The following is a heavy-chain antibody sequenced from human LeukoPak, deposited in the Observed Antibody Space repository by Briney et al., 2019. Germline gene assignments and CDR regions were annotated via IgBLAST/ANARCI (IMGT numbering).Heavy chain of an antibody. Sequence: SETLSLTCTVSGCSISSYYWSWIRQPPGKGLEWIGYIYYSGSTNYNPSLKSRGTISVDTSKNQFSLKLSSVTAADTAVYYCARGDILTGYYKLGYYYSMDVWGQGTTVTVSS. D-gene: IGHD3-9*01. V-gene: IGHV4-59*01. CDR3: ARGDILTGYYKLGYYYSMDV. CDR2: IYYSGST. J-gene: IGHJ6*02. CDR1: GCSISSYY.